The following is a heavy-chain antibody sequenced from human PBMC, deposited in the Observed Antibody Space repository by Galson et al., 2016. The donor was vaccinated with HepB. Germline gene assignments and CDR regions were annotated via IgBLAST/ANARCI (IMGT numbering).Heavy chain of an antibody. D-gene: IGHD6-19*01. CDR1: GGPISGGGFY. Sequence: TLSLTCTVSGGPISGGGFYWSWIRQHPGKGLEWIGSIYDSGSTYYNSSLQSRVTISVDMSKNQFSLKLTSVTAADTAVYYCASVISGWYLDYWGQGTLVTVSS. CDR2: IYDSGST. V-gene: IGHV4-31*03. CDR3: ASVISGWYLDY. J-gene: IGHJ4*02.